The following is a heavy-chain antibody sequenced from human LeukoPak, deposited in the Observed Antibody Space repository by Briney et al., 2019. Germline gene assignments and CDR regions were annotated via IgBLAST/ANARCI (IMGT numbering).Heavy chain of an antibody. J-gene: IGHJ6*03. D-gene: IGHD6-19*01. Sequence: GASVKVSRKASGDTLSRYAISWVRHAPGQGLEWMRRIIPILGIANYAQKFQGRDTITADKSTSTAYMELSSLRSEDTAVYYCARVRSVLTPGHDSGWYELENYYYYMDVWGKGTTVTVSS. V-gene: IGHV1-69*04. CDR2: IIPILGIA. CDR1: GDTLSRYA. CDR3: ARVRSVLTPGHDSGWYELENYYYYMDV.